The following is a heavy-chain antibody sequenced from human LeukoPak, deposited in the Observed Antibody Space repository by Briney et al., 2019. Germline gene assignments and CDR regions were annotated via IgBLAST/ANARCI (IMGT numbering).Heavy chain of an antibody. CDR3: ARGIIADFFDY. CDR1: GFTFSSYG. Sequence: PGRSLRLSCAASGFTFSSYGMHWVRQAPGKGLEWVAVIWYDGSNKYYADSVKGRFTISRDNSKNTLYLKMNSLGAEDTAVYYCARGIIADFFDYWGQGTLVTVSS. D-gene: IGHD6-13*01. V-gene: IGHV3-33*01. CDR2: IWYDGSNK. J-gene: IGHJ4*02.